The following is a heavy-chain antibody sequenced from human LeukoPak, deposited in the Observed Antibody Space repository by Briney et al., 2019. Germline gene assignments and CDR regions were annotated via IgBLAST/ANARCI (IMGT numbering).Heavy chain of an antibody. CDR1: GGSISSYY. V-gene: IGHV4-59*08. CDR2: IYYSGST. J-gene: IGHJ4*02. D-gene: IGHD3-10*01. Sequence: PSETLSLTCTVSGGSISSYYWSWIRQPPGKGLEWIGYIYYSGSTNYNPSLKSRVTISVDTSKNQFSLKLSSVTAADTAVYYCARHARELYYGSGSYYNYFDYWGQGTLVTVSS. CDR3: ARHARELYYGSGSYYNYFDY.